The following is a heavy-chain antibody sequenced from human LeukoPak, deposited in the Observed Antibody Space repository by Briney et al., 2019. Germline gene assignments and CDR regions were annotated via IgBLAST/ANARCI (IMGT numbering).Heavy chain of an antibody. D-gene: IGHD5-18*01. CDR1: GFTFSDYY. J-gene: IGHJ4*02. CDR3: AREGYSYGYADY. V-gene: IGHV3-11*01. Sequence: KTGGSLRLSCAASGFTFSDYYMSWIRQAPGQGLEWVSYISSSGSTIYYADSVKGRFTISRDNAKTSLYLQMNSLRAEDTAVYYCAREGYSYGYADYWGQGTLVTVSS. CDR2: ISSSGSTI.